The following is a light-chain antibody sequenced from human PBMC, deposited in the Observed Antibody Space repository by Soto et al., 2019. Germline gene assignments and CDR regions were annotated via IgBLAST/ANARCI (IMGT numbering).Light chain of an antibody. Sequence: DIQMTQSPSSLSASVGDRLTITCRASQGISNYLAWYQQKPGKVPKLLIYAASILQSGVPSRFSGSGSGTHFTLTISSLQPEDVATYYCQNYNSALYTFGQGTKLEIK. J-gene: IGKJ2*01. V-gene: IGKV1-27*01. CDR2: AAS. CDR1: QGISNY. CDR3: QNYNSALYT.